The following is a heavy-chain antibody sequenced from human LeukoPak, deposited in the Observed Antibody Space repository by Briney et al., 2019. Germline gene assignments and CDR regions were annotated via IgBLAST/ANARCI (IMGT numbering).Heavy chain of an antibody. CDR2: FYYSGST. V-gene: IGHV4-39*07. D-gene: IGHD5-18*01. Sequence: PSETLSLTCTVSGGSISSSSYYWGWIRQPPGEGLGWNGSFYYSGSTYYNPSLKSRVSISVDTSKNQFSLKLSSVTAADTAVYYCARGGGSDTAMVPGIYFDYWGQGTLVTVSS. CDR3: ARGGGSDTAMVPGIYFDY. CDR1: GGSISSSSYY. J-gene: IGHJ4*02.